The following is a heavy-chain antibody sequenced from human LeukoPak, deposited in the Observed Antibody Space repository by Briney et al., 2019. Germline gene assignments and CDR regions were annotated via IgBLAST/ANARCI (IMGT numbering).Heavy chain of an antibody. Sequence: GGSLRLSCAASGFTFSSYSMNWVRQAPGKGLEWVLYISSSSNTIYYADSVKGRFTISRDNAKNSLYLHMNSLRAEDTAVYYCAREGNRDYYDSSGYYLYTKDFDYWGQGTLVTVSS. CDR3: AREGNRDYYDSSGYYLYTKDFDY. V-gene: IGHV3-48*01. CDR2: ISSSSNTI. J-gene: IGHJ4*02. CDR1: GFTFSSYS. D-gene: IGHD3-22*01.